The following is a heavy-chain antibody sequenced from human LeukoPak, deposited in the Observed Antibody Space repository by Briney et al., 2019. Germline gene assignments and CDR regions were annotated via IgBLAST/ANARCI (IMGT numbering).Heavy chain of an antibody. J-gene: IGHJ6*02. Sequence: PGGSLRLSCAASGFTFSSYWMHWVRQAPGKGLVWVSRINSDGSSTSYADSVQGRFTISRDNAKNTLYLQMNSLRAEDTAVYYCARGPDYDYVWGSYHYYYGMDVWGQGTTVTVSS. V-gene: IGHV3-74*01. CDR3: ARGPDYDYVWGSYHYYYGMDV. CDR2: INSDGSST. D-gene: IGHD3-16*02. CDR1: GFTFSSYW.